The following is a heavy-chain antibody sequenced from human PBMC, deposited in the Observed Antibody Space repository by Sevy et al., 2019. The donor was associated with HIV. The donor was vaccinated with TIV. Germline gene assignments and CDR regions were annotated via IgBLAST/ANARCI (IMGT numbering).Heavy chain of an antibody. CDR3: ARVQFLEHNWFDP. CDR1: GGSISSGGYY. J-gene: IGHJ5*02. Sequence: LSLTCTVSGGSISSGGYYWSWIRQHPGKGLEWIGYIYYSGSTYYNPSLKSRVTISVDTSKNQFSLKLSSVTAADTTVYYCARVQFLEHNWFDPWGQGTLVTVSS. CDR2: IYYSGST. D-gene: IGHD3-3*01. V-gene: IGHV4-31*03.